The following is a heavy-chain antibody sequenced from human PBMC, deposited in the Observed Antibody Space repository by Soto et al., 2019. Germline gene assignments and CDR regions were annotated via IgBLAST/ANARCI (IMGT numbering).Heavy chain of an antibody. D-gene: IGHD2-2*02. J-gene: IGHJ4*02. CDR1: GYSFNTYW. CDR2: IYPVDSDT. V-gene: IGHV5-51*01. Sequence: PGESLKISCKGSGYSFNTYWIGWVGQMPGKGLEWMGIIYPVDSDTRYSPSFQGQVTISVDKSISTAYLQWSSLKASDTAMYYCARAIGYCSSSSCYTFDYWGQGTLVTVSS. CDR3: ARAIGYCSSSSCYTFDY.